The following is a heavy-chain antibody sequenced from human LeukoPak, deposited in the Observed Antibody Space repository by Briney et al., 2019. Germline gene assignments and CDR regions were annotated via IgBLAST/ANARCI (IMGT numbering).Heavy chain of an antibody. D-gene: IGHD3-16*02. J-gene: IGHJ4*02. Sequence: GSLKDSFKAPVYTLTGDLMHWVRQAPGQGLGWMGWINPNSGGTNYAQKFQGRVTMTRDTPSSTAYMEVSRLRSAETDVYFLARGERVYTGIVTCLDCWGQGTLVTVSS. CDR1: VYTLTGDL. CDR2: INPNSGGT. V-gene: IGHV1-2*02. CDR3: ARGERVYTGIVTCLDC.